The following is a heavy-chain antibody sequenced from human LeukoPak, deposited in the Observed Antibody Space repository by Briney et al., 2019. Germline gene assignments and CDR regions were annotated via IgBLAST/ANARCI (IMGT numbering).Heavy chain of an antibody. J-gene: IGHJ4*02. CDR1: GGSISSGGYY. CDR2: IYYSGST. D-gene: IGHD5-18*01. V-gene: IGHV4-31*03. Sequence: SETLSLTCTVSGGSISSGGYYWSWIRQHPGKGLEWIGYIYYSGSTYYNPSLKSRVTISVDTSKNQFSLKLSSVTAADTAVYYCAGLNTAMVMGRIDYWGQGTLVTVSS. CDR3: AGLNTAMVMGRIDY.